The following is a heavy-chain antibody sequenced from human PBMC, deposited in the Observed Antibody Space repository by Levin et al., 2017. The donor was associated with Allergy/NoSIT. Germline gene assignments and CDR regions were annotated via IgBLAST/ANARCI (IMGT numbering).Heavy chain of an antibody. Sequence: GESLKISCKASGYTFTSFWIGWVRQMPGKGLEWIGVIYPADSDTRYSPSFQGHVTISADKSINTAYLQWSSLKASDTAIYYCARNIWYGEKGNYYMDFWGKGTTVIVSS. CDR3: ARNIWYGEKGNYYMDF. V-gene: IGHV5-51*01. CDR1: GYTFTSFW. J-gene: IGHJ6*03. D-gene: IGHD3-10*01. CDR2: IYPADSDT.